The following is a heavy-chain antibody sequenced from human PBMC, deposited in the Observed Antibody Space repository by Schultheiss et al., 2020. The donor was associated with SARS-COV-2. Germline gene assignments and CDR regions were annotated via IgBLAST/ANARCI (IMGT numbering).Heavy chain of an antibody. J-gene: IGHJ6*03. CDR3: ARGLTAMATYYYYYMDV. CDR1: GYTFTGYY. D-gene: IGHD5-18*01. CDR2: INPNSGGT. Sequence: ASVKVSCKASGYTFTGYYMHWVRQAPGQGLEWMGWINPNSGGTNYAQKFQGRVTMTRDTSISTAYMELSRLRSEDTAVYYCARGLTAMATYYYYYMDVWGKGTTVTVSS. V-gene: IGHV1-2*02.